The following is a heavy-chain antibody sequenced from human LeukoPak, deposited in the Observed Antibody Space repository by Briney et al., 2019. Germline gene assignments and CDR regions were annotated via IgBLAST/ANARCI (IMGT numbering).Heavy chain of an antibody. D-gene: IGHD7-27*01. V-gene: IGHV3-23*01. J-gene: IGHJ4*02. CDR2: ISGSGGGT. CDR3: ARDLAWGAFDY. Sequence: GGSLRLSCAASGFTFSSYAMTWVRQAPGKGLEWVSAISGSGGGTYNADSVKGRFSISRDNSKNTLDLQMNSLRVEDTAVYYCARDLAWGAFDYWGQGTLVTVSS. CDR1: GFTFSSYA.